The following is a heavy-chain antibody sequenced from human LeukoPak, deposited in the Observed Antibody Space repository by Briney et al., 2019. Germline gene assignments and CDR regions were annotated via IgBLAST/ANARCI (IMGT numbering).Heavy chain of an antibody. D-gene: IGHD3-10*01. J-gene: IGHJ6*03. Sequence: SETLSLTCTVSGGSISSYHWSWIRQPPGKGLEWFGFFYYSGSTNYNPSLKSRVTISVDTSKNQFSLKLSSVTAADTAVYYCARAPYGSATNNYYMDVWGKGTTVTVSS. CDR3: ARAPYGSATNNYYMDV. CDR2: FYYSGST. CDR1: GGSISSYH. V-gene: IGHV4-59*01.